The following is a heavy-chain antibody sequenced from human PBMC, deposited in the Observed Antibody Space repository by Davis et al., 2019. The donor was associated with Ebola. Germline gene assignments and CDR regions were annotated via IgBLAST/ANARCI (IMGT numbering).Heavy chain of an antibody. CDR3: ARGRGYNWFDP. D-gene: IGHD3-10*01. Sequence: MPSETLSLTCAVYGGSFSGYYWNWIRQPPGKGLEWIGEINHSGSTNYNPSLKSRVTISVDTSKNQFSLKLSSVTAADTAVYYCARGRGYNWFDPWGQETLVTVSS. CDR2: INHSGST. CDR1: GGSFSGYY. J-gene: IGHJ5*02. V-gene: IGHV4-34*01.